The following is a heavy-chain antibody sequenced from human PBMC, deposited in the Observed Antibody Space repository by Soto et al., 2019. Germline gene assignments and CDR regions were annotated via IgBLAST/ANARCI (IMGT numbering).Heavy chain of an antibody. V-gene: IGHV3-11*01. CDR1: GFTFSDYY. D-gene: IGHD3-10*01. CDR2: ISSSGSTI. J-gene: IGHJ6*02. Sequence: GGSLRLSCAASGFTFSDYYMSWIRQAPGKGLEWVSYISSSGSTIYYADSVKGRFTISRDNAKNSLYLQMNSLRAEDKAVYYCARGSASGSYYTNYYYGMDVWGQGTTVTVSS. CDR3: ARGSASGSYYTNYYYGMDV.